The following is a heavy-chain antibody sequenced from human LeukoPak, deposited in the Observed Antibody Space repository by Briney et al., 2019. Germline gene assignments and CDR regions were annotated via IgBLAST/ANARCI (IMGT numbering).Heavy chain of an antibody. J-gene: IGHJ4*02. CDR1: GFTFDDYA. CDR2: ISWNSGSI. Sequence: GRSLRLSCAASGFTFDDYARHWVRQAPGKGLEWVSGISWNSGSIGYADSVKGRFTISRDNAKNSLYLQMSSLRAEDTALYYCAASSAVAAHFDYWGQGTLVTVSS. D-gene: IGHD6-19*01. CDR3: AASSAVAAHFDY. V-gene: IGHV3-9*01.